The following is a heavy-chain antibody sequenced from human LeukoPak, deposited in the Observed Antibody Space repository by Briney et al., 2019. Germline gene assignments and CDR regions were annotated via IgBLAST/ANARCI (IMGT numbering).Heavy chain of an antibody. J-gene: IGHJ6*03. CDR3: ARKGIGSSRYQNMDV. D-gene: IGHD6-25*01. CDR1: GFTFSSYA. V-gene: IGHV3-23*01. Sequence: GRSLRLSCAASGFTFSSYAMSWVRQAPGKGPEWVSTISIDGGRTYYADTVKGRFTVSRDTSKNTLYLQMNSLRAEDTAVYYCARKGIGSSRYQNMDVWGKGTTVTVSS. CDR2: ISIDGGRT.